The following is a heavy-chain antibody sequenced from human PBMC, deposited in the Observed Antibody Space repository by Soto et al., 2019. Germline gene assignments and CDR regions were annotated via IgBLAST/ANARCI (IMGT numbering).Heavy chain of an antibody. V-gene: IGHV4-34*01. CDR3: ARGRSMGWFDP. CDR1: GGSFSGYY. D-gene: IGHD3-10*01. CDR2: INHSGST. J-gene: IGHJ5*02. Sequence: QVQLQQWGAGLLKPSETLSLTCAVYGGSFSGYYWSWIRQPPGKGLEWIGEINHSGSTNYNPSLTSRVTISVDTSKNQVSLKLSSVTAADRAVYCCARGRSMGWFDPWGQGTLVTVSS.